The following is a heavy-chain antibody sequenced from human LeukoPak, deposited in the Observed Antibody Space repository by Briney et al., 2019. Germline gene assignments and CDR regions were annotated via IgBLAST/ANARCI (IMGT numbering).Heavy chain of an antibody. J-gene: IGHJ4*02. D-gene: IGHD3-10*01. Sequence: GESLKISCQGSGYSFTSYWICWVRQMPGKGLEWMGIIYPGDSDTRYSPSFQGQVTISADKSISTAYLQWSSLKASDTAMYYCATGLYYYGSGSYYNGFDYWGQGTLVTVSS. CDR3: ATGLYYYGSGSYYNGFDY. CDR1: GYSFTSYW. V-gene: IGHV5-51*01. CDR2: IYPGDSDT.